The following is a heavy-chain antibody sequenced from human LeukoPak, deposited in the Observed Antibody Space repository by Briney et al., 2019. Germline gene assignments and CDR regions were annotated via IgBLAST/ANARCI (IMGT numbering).Heavy chain of an antibody. V-gene: IGHV3-72*01. Sequence: GGSLRLSCVASGFTFSDRYMDWVRQAPGKGLEWVARVRDKANTYSTEYAASVKGRFTISRDDSKSSLYLQMNSLKTEDTGVYYCALSGSYRPFDCWGQGTLVTVSS. CDR3: ALSGSYRPFDC. D-gene: IGHD3-22*01. J-gene: IGHJ4*02. CDR2: VRDKANTYST. CDR1: GFTFSDRY.